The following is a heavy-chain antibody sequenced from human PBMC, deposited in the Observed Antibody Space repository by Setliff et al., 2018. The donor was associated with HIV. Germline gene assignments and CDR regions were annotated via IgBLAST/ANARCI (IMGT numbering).Heavy chain of an antibody. Sequence: PSETLSLTCSVSGGSMSGYYWSWIRQPPGRGLEWIGYVSYSGDTNYNPSLKSRVTISIDTSKNQFSLRVKSVNAADTALYSCARHGGGYSYGSFDFWSQGTLVTVSS. CDR1: GGSMSGYY. V-gene: IGHV4-59*08. CDR2: VSYSGDT. J-gene: IGHJ4*02. D-gene: IGHD5-18*01. CDR3: ARHGGGYSYGSFDF.